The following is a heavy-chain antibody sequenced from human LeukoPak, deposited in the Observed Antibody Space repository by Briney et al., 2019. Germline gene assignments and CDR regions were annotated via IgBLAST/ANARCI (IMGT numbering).Heavy chain of an antibody. D-gene: IGHD5-18*01. CDR3: ARHVDTAMVRSRVGWFDP. CDR1: GYSISSGYY. Sequence: KASETLSLTCTVSGYSISSGYYWGWIRQPPGKGLEWIGSIYHSGSTYYNPSLKSRVTISVDKSKNQFSLKLSSVTAADTAVYYCARHVDTAMVRSRVGWFDPWGQGTLVTVSS. V-gene: IGHV4-38-2*02. J-gene: IGHJ5*02. CDR2: IYHSGST.